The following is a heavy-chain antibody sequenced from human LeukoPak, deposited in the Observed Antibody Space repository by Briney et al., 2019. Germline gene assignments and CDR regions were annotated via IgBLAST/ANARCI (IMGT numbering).Heavy chain of an antibody. J-gene: IGHJ5*01. Sequence: GGSLRLSCATSGFTFGSYAMTWVRQAPGKGLEWVSGITGIDGSTYYADSVKGRFTISRDNSKNTLYLQMNSLRGEDTAAYYCAKNAVRGSGRINWFDSWGQGALVIVSS. CDR2: ITGIDGST. CDR1: GFTFGSYA. D-gene: IGHD3-10*01. CDR3: AKNAVRGSGRINWFDS. V-gene: IGHV3-23*01.